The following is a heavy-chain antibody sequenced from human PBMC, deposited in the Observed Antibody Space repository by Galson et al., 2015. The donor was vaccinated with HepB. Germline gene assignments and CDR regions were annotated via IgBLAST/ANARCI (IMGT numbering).Heavy chain of an antibody. J-gene: IGHJ4*02. CDR1: GGSISSGGYY. CDR3: ARAVDYGDYVDY. Sequence: TLSLTCTVSGGSISSGGYYWSWIRQHPGKGLEWIGYIYYSGSTYYNPSLKSRVTISVDTSKNQFSLKLSSVTAADTAVYYCARAVDYGDYVDYWGQGTLVTVSS. D-gene: IGHD4-17*01. V-gene: IGHV4-31*03. CDR2: IYYSGST.